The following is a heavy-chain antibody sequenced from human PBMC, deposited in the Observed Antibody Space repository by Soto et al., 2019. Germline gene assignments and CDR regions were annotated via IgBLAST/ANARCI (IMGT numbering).Heavy chain of an antibody. CDR1: GLTFSSYG. Sequence: QVQLVESGGGVVQPGRSLRLSCAASGLTFSSYGMRWVRQAPGKGLEWVAVISYDGSNKYYAGYLKGRFTISRDNSKNTLYLQMNSLRAEDTAVYYCAKPHSSGYYSDAFYIWGQGTMVTVSS. CDR2: ISYDGSNK. D-gene: IGHD3-22*01. CDR3: AKPHSSGYYSDAFYI. V-gene: IGHV3-30*18. J-gene: IGHJ3*02.